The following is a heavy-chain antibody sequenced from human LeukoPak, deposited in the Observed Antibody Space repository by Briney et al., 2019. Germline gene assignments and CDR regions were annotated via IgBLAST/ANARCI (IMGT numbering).Heavy chain of an antibody. V-gene: IGHV4-61*02. Sequence: SETLSLTCTVSGGSISSGSYYWSWIRQPAGKGLEWIGRIYTSGSTNYNPSLKSRVTISVDKSKNQFSLKLSSVTAADTAVYYCVRVNQWLSVSSGSYYFDYWGQGTLVTVSS. CDR2: IYTSGST. J-gene: IGHJ4*02. CDR1: GGSISSGSYY. D-gene: IGHD3-22*01. CDR3: VRVNQWLSVSSGSYYFDY.